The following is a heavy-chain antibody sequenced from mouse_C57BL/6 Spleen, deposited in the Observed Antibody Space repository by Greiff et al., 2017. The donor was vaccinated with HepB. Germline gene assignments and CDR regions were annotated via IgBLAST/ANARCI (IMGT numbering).Heavy chain of an antibody. V-gene: IGHV3-6*01. Sequence: ESGPGLVKPSQSLSLTCSVTGYSITSGYYWNWIRQFPGNKLEWMGYISYDGSNNYNPSLKNRISITRDTSKNQFFLKLNSVTTEDTATYYCAREEGYYGYFDVWGTGTTVTVSS. CDR3: AREEGYYGYFDV. CDR1: GYSITSGYY. CDR2: ISYDGSN. D-gene: IGHD2-2*01. J-gene: IGHJ1*03.